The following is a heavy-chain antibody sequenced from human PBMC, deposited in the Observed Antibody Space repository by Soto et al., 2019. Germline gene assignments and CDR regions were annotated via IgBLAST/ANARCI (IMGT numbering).Heavy chain of an antibody. CDR3: ARRYCSGGSCYSGFDY. J-gene: IGHJ4*02. CDR2: IYYSGST. D-gene: IGHD2-15*01. CDR1: GGSISNYY. Sequence: SETLSLTCTVSGGSISNYYWSWIRQPPGKGLEWIGYIYYSGSTHYNPSIKSRVTISVDTSKNQFSLKLSSVTAADTALYFCARRYCSGGSCYSGFDYWGQGTLVTVSS. V-gene: IGHV4-59*08.